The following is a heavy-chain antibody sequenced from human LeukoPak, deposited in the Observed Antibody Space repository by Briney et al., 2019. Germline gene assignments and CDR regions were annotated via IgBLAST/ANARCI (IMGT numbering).Heavy chain of an antibody. D-gene: IGHD3-10*01. CDR2: ISGSGGST. V-gene: IGHV3-23*01. CDR1: GFTFSSYA. CDR3: AKDIEERWFGEFDAFDI. J-gene: IGHJ3*02. Sequence: PGGSLRLSCAASGFTFSSYAMSWVRQAPGKGLEWVSAISGSGGSTYYADSVKGRFTISRDNSKNTLYLQMNSLRAEDTALYYCAKDIEERWFGEFDAFDIWGQGTMVTVSS.